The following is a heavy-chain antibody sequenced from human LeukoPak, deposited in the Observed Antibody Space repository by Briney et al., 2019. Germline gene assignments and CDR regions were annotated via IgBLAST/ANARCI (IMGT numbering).Heavy chain of an antibody. CDR1: GFNFSSYA. V-gene: IGHV3-23*01. CDR2: ISGSDGST. J-gene: IGHJ4*02. CDR3: AKDGGQGADY. Sequence: PGGSLRLSCAASGFNFSSYAMSWVRQAPGKGLEWVSGISGSDGSTYYADSVKGRFTISRDNSKNTLYLQMNSLRAEDMAVYYCAKDGGQGADYWGQGTLVSVSS. D-gene: IGHD3-16*01.